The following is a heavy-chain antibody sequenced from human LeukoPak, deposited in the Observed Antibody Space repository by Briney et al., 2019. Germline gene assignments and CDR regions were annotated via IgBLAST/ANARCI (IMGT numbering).Heavy chain of an antibody. CDR2: IRSKANSYAT. CDR3: TRRDTVMAYDY. CDR1: GFTFSGSA. Sequence: GGSLRLSCAASGFTFSGSAMHWVRQASGKGLEWVGRIRSKANSYATAYAASVKGRFTISRDDSKNTAYLQMNSLKTEDTAVYYCTRRDTVMAYDYWGQGTLVTVSS. V-gene: IGHV3-73*01. J-gene: IGHJ4*02. D-gene: IGHD5-18*01.